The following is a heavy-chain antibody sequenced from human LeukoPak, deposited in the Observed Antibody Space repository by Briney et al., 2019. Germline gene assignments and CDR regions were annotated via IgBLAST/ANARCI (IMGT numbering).Heavy chain of an antibody. J-gene: IGHJ4*02. Sequence: SETLSLTCTVSGRSISWDYWSWIRQSPGKGLEWIGRINKSGTTNYNPSFRRRLTMSVDTSRNQFSLNVTSVTAVDTAVYYCTREEYFEDSNGSSYYFDSWGQGSLVTVSS. CDR3: TREEYFEDSNGSSYYFDS. D-gene: IGHD3-22*01. CDR1: GRSISWDY. CDR2: INKSGTT. V-gene: IGHV4-4*07.